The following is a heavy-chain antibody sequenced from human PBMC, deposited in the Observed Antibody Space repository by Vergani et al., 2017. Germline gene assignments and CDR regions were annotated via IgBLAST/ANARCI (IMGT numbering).Heavy chain of an antibody. Sequence: QVQLQQWGGGLLKPSETLSLTCVVNGESFTSYHWTWIRQSPGEGLEWVGDIDHTGRPDYNPSLKSRLTMSVDKSRNQFSLTLNSVTATDTAIYFCASVNTETNGHLYYYYYMDVWGQGTAVTVS. CDR1: GESFTSYH. CDR2: IDHTGRP. J-gene: IGHJ6*03. CDR3: ASVNTETNGHLYYYYYMDV. V-gene: IGHV4-34*01. D-gene: IGHD4-11*01.